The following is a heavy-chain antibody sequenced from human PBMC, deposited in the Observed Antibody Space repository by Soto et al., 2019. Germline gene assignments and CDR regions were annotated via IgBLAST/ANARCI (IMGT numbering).Heavy chain of an antibody. J-gene: IGHJ5*02. CDR2: INHSGST. V-gene: IGHV4-34*01. Sequence: KPSETLSLTCAVYGGSFSGYYWSWIRQPPGKGLEWIGEINHSGSTNYNPSLKSRVTISVDTSKNQFSLKLSSVTAADTAVYYCARVYHFSSGYVRFDPWGQGTLVTVSS. CDR1: GGSFSGYY. CDR3: ARVYHFSSGYVRFDP. D-gene: IGHD3-3*01.